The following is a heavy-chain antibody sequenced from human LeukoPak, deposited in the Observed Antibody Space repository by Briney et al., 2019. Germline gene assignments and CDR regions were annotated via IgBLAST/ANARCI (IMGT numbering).Heavy chain of an antibody. CDR3: ARDIVGYFDY. CDR1: GGTFSSYA. CDR2: TSAYNDNT. D-gene: IGHD1-26*01. J-gene: IGHJ4*02. Sequence: ASVKVSCTASGGTFSSYAISWVRQAPGQGLEWMGWTSAYNDNTDYAQKLQGRVTMTTDTSTSTAYMELRSLRSDDTAVYYCARDIVGYFDYWGQGTLVTVSS. V-gene: IGHV1-18*01.